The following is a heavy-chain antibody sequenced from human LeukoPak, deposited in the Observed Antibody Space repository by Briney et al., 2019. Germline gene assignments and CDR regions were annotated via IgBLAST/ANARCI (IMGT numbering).Heavy chain of an antibody. CDR3: ARGAYGGTFDY. J-gene: IGHJ4*02. Sequence: PGGSLRLSCAASGFTFSSCWMHWVRQAPGKGLVWVSRINSDGSSTSYADSVKGRFTISRDNAKNTLYLQMNSLRAEDTAVYYCARGAYGGTFDYWGQGTLVTVSS. CDR2: INSDGSST. D-gene: IGHD4-23*01. CDR1: GFTFSSCW. V-gene: IGHV3-74*01.